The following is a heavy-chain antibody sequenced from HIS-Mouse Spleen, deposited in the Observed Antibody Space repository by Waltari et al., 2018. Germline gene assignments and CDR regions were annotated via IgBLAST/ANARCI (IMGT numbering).Heavy chain of an antibody. CDR2: INHSGST. D-gene: IGHD7-27*01. CDR3: AGINWGSSAFDI. Sequence: QVQLQQWGAGLLKPSETLSLTCAVYGGSFSGYYWSWIRQPSGKGLEWIGEINHSGSTNYNPSLKSRVTISVDTSKNQFSLKLSSVTAADTAVYYCAGINWGSSAFDIWGQGTMVTVSS. CDR1: GGSFSGYY. J-gene: IGHJ3*02. V-gene: IGHV4-34*01.